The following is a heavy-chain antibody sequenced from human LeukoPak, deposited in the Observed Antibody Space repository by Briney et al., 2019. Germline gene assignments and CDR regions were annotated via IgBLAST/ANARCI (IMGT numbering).Heavy chain of an antibody. J-gene: IGHJ4*02. CDR2: IYTSGST. Sequence: SETLSLTCTVSGGSISSGSYYWSWIRQPAGKGLERIGRIYTSGSTNYNPSLKSRVTISVDTSKNQFSLKLSSVTAADTAVYYCARDYYYDSSGYYCGYWGQGTLVTVSS. CDR3: ARDYYYDSSGYYCGY. V-gene: IGHV4-61*02. D-gene: IGHD3-22*01. CDR1: GGSISSGSYY.